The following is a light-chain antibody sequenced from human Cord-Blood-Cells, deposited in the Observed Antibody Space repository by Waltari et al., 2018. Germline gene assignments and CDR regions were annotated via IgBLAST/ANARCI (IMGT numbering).Light chain of an antibody. CDR3: QQYNNWPPGT. CDR1: QSVSSN. CDR2: GAS. J-gene: IGKJ1*01. Sequence: ELVMTQSPSTLSVSPGERATLSCRASQSVSSNVAWYQQKPGQAPRLLIYGASTRATGIPARFSGSGSGTEFTLTISSLQSEDFAVYYCQQYNNWPPGTFGQGTKVEIK. V-gene: IGKV3-15*01.